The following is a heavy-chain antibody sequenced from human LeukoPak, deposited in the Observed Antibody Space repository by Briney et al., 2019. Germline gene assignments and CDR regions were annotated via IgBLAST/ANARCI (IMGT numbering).Heavy chain of an antibody. D-gene: IGHD3-10*01. V-gene: IGHV3-49*05. J-gene: IGHJ4*02. CDR2: IRSKAYGGTT. CDR1: GFTFGDYA. Sequence: NPGGSLRLSCTASGFTFGDYAMSWFRQAPGKGLEWVGFIRSKAYGGTTEYAASVKGRFTISRDDPKSIAYLQMNSLKTEDTAVYYCTGRRVRGVITADYWGQGTLVTVSS. CDR3: TGRRVRGVITADY.